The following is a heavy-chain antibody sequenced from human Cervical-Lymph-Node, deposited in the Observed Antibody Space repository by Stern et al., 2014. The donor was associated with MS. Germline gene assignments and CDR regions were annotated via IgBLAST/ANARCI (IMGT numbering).Heavy chain of an antibody. D-gene: IGHD1-26*01. V-gene: IGHV1-8*01. CDR1: GYTLSSYE. J-gene: IGHJ3*01. CDR3: ARDSYSVRLKSDDAFDV. Sequence: QVQLVQSGAEVKQPGASVKVSCKASGYTLSSYEISWVRQATGQGFEWLGKMPSNSGDAQYAQKFQGRVTMTRDTSINTAYMELSSLETEDTAVYYCARDSYSVRLKSDDAFDVWGQGTTVIVSS. CDR2: MPSNSGDA.